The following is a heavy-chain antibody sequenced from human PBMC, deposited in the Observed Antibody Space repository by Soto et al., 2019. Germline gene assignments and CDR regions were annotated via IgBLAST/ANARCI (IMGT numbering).Heavy chain of an antibody. CDR3: ARADSSSSGYYYYGMDV. D-gene: IGHD6-6*01. Sequence: PSETLSLTCAVSGGSVSSGGYSWSWIRQPPGKGLEWIGYIYHSGSTYYNPSLKSRVTISVDRSKNQFSLKLSSVTAADTAVYYCARADSSSSGYYYYGMDVWGQGTTVTVSS. J-gene: IGHJ6*02. CDR1: GGSVSSGGYS. V-gene: IGHV4-30-2*01. CDR2: IYHSGST.